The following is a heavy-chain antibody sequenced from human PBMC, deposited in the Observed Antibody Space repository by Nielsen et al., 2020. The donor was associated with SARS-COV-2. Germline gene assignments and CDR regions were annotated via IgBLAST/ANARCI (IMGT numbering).Heavy chain of an antibody. CDR1: GYTFTSYY. CDR3: ARDVPYYYYMDV. CDR2: INPSGGST. V-gene: IGHV1-46*01. D-gene: IGHD6-6*01. J-gene: IGHJ6*03. Sequence: ASVKVSCKASGYTFTSYYMHWVRQAPGQGLEWMGIINPSGGSTSYAQKFQGRVTMTRDTSTSTAYMELRSLRSDDTAVYYCARDVPYYYYMDVWGKGTTVTVSS.